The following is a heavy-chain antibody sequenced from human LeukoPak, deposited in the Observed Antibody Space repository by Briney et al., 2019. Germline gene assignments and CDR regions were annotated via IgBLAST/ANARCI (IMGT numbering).Heavy chain of an antibody. Sequence: SQTLSLTCAMSGDSVPPTSAAWNCFRQSPSRGLEWLGKTYYRSEWYTDYATSVRGRISIKPGTTNNQFSLQLDSVTPEDTAVYYCARDLTAMTDTFFDSWGQGILVTVSS. J-gene: IGHJ4*02. CDR1: GDSVPPTSAA. D-gene: IGHD5-18*01. CDR3: ARDLTAMTDTFFDS. CDR2: TYYRSEWYT. V-gene: IGHV6-1*01.